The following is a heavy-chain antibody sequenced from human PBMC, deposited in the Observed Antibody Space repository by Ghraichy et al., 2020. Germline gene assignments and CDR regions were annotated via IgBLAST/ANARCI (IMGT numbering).Heavy chain of an antibody. CDR3: AREPPGVVVSAIFPGY. Sequence: GESLNISCAASGFTVSSNYMSWVRQALGKGLEWVSVIYSGGSTVYADSVKGRFTISRDSSKNTLFLQMNSLRAEDTVVYYCAREPPGVVVSAIFPGYWGQGTLVTVSS. D-gene: IGHD2-21*02. V-gene: IGHV3-66*01. CDR1: GFTVSSNY. CDR2: IYSGGST. J-gene: IGHJ4*02.